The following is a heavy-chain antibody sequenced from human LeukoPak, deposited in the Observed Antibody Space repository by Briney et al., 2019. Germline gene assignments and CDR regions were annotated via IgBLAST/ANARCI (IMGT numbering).Heavy chain of an antibody. V-gene: IGHV3-7*01. D-gene: IGHD3-22*01. J-gene: IGHJ4*02. CDR3: ARTYYYDSSGYYRHFDN. CDR1: GFNFSSYW. Sequence: GGSLRLSCAASGFNFSSYWMSWVRQAPGKGLEWVANIKKDGSETYYVDSVKGRVTISRDNAKNSLYLQMNSLRAEDTAVYYCARTYYYDSSGYYRHFDNWGQGTLVTVSS. CDR2: IKKDGSET.